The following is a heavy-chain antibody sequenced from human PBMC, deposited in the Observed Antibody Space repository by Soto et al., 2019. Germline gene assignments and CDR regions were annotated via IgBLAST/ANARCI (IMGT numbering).Heavy chain of an antibody. CDR2: IYYSGST. Sequence: SETLSLTCTVSGGSISSSSYYWGWIRQPPGKGLEWIGSIYYSGSTYYNPSLKSRVTISGNTSKNQFSLKLSSVTAADTAVYYCARIPYYDILTGYYKAEYFQHWGQGTLVTVSS. V-gene: IGHV4-39*01. D-gene: IGHD3-9*01. CDR3: ARIPYYDILTGYYKAEYFQH. CDR1: GGSISSSSYY. J-gene: IGHJ1*01.